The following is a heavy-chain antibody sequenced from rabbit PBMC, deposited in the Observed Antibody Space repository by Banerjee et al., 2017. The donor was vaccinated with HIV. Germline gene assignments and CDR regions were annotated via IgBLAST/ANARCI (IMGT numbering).Heavy chain of an antibody. J-gene: IGHJ4*01. CDR2: IYTGSGST. V-gene: IGHV1S45*01. Sequence: QEQLVESGGGLVQPEGSLTLTCTASGFSFSSSYCMCWVRQAPGKGLEWIGSIYTGSGSTYYASWAKGRFTISKTSSTTVTLQMTSLTAADTATYFCARGPYYVAGGYAGYPYAPYFSLWGQGTLVTVS. CDR3: ARGPYYVAGGYAGYPYAPYFSL. D-gene: IGHD6-1*01. CDR1: GFSFSSSYC.